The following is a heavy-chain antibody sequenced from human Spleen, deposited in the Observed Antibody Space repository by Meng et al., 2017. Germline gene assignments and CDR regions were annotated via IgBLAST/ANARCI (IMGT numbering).Heavy chain of an antibody. CDR1: GGSFSDGY. V-gene: IGHV4-34*01. CDR3: ARGDQFFDY. Sequence: LQQWGAGVLEPSETLSLTCAVYGGSFSDGYWSWIRQPPGKGLEWIGEINHSGITNYNPSLKSRVTISVDTSKNQFSLNLRYVTAADTAVYYCARGDQFFDYWGQGMLVTVSS. D-gene: IGHD5-24*01. J-gene: IGHJ4*02. CDR2: INHSGIT.